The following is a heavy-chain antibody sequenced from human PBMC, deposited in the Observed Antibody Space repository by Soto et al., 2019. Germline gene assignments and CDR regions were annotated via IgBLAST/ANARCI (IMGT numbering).Heavy chain of an antibody. CDR2: FSYPGST. Sequence: PSETLSLTCTVAGGSISSYYCSWIRQPPGKGLEWIGNFSYPGSTNYSPSLKSRATISADRSKNQFSLRLSSVTAADTAVYYCAVSPNEYFFDYWGQGTLVTVSS. CDR3: AVSPNEYFFDY. D-gene: IGHD1-1*01. J-gene: IGHJ4*02. V-gene: IGHV4-59*12. CDR1: GGSISSYY.